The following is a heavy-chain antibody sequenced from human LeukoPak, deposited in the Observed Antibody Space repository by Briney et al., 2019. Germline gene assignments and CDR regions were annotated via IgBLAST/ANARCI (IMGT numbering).Heavy chain of an antibody. CDR2: INRNGGST. CDR3: ARGNSNFDY. CDR1: GFTSDDYG. Sequence: GGSLRLSCAASGFTSDDYGMSWVRQAPGKGLEWVSGINRNGGSTGYADSVKGRFTFSRDYAKNSLYLQRNSLRAEDTALYHCARGNSNFDYWGQGTLVTVSS. V-gene: IGHV3-20*01. D-gene: IGHD4-23*01. J-gene: IGHJ4*02.